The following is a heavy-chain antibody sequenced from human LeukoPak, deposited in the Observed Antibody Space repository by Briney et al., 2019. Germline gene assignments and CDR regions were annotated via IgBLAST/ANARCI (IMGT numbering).Heavy chain of an antibody. CDR2: IYSGGST. Sequence: PGGSLRLSCAASGFTVSSNYMSWVRQAPGKGLEWVSVIYSGGSTYYADSVKGRFTISRDNSKNTLYLKMNSPRAEDTAVYYCARYSSGYRYWWFDPWGQGTLVTVSS. D-gene: IGHD6-19*01. CDR1: GFTVSSNY. CDR3: ARYSSGYRYWWFDP. J-gene: IGHJ5*02. V-gene: IGHV3-66*01.